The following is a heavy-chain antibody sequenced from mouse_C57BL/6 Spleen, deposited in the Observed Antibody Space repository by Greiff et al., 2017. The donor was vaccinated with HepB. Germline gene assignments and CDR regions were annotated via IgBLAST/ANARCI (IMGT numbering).Heavy chain of an antibody. V-gene: IGHV1-81*01. Sequence: VKLQESGAELARPGASVKLSCKASGYTFTSYGISWVKQRTGQGLEWIGEIYPRSGNTYYNEKFKGKATLTADKSSSTAYMELRSLTSEDSAVYFCAREGYGSSYRFAYWGQGTLVTVSA. CDR3: AREGYGSSYRFAY. D-gene: IGHD1-1*01. CDR2: IYPRSGNT. CDR1: GYTFTSYG. J-gene: IGHJ3*01.